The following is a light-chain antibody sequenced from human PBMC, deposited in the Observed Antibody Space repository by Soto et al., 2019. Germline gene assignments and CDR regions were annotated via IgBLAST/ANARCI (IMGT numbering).Light chain of an antibody. CDR1: QSVRIN. CDR3: QQYNNWPPWT. J-gene: IGKJ1*01. CDR2: AAS. V-gene: IGKV3-15*01. Sequence: EIMMTPSPAPPFVSPGGRATLSCRASQSVRINLAWYQQKPGQAPRLLIYAASTRATGIPARFSGSGSGTEFTLTISSLQSEDFAVYYCQQYNNWPPWTFGQGTKVDIK.